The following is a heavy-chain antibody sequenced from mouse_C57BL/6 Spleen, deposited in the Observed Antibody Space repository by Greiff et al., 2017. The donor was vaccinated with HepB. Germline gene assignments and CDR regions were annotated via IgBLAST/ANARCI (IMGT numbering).Heavy chain of an antibody. CDR3: APITTVVEGYFDV. CDR1: GYTFTSYW. D-gene: IGHD1-1*01. CDR2: IDPNSGGT. V-gene: IGHV1-72*01. Sequence: QVHVKQPGAELVKPGASVKLSCKASGYTFTSYWMHWVKQRPGRGLEWIGRIDPNSGGTKYNEKFKSKATLTVDKPSSTAYMQLSSLTSEDSAVYYCAPITTVVEGYFDVWGTGTTVTVSS. J-gene: IGHJ1*03.